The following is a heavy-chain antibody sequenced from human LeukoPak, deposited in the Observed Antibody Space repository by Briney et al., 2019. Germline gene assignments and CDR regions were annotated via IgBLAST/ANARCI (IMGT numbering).Heavy chain of an antibody. Sequence: PGGTLRLSCAASGFTFSAYGMSWVRQAPGQGLEWVSGISANGSITFYARSVRGRFTISRDNSKNTLYLQMNSLRAEDTAVYYCARGVVVVAATFDYWGQGTLVTVSS. CDR3: ARGVVVVAATFDY. CDR1: GFTFSAYG. J-gene: IGHJ4*02. CDR2: ISANGSIT. D-gene: IGHD2-15*01. V-gene: IGHV3-23*01.